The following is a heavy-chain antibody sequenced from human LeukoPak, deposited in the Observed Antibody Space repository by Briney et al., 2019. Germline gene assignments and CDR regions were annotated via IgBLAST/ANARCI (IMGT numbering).Heavy chain of an antibody. D-gene: IGHD2-15*01. J-gene: IGHJ6*03. CDR1: GGSISSSSYY. Sequence: SETLSLTCTVSGGSISSSSYYWGWIRQPPGKGLEWIGSIYYSGSTYYNPSLKSRVTISVDTSKNQFSLKLSSVTAEDTAVYYCTTGPGCSGGSCYYYYYMDVWGKGTTVTVSS. CDR3: TTGPGCSGGSCYYYYYMDV. CDR2: IYYSGST. V-gene: IGHV4-39*07.